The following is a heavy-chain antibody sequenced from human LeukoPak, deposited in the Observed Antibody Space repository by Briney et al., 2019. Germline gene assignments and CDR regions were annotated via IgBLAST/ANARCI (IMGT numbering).Heavy chain of an antibody. CDR1: GGSISSSSYY. CDR2: IYYSGST. Sequence: PSETLSLTCTVSGGSISSSSYYWGWIRQPPGKGLEWIGSIYYSGSTYYNPSLKSRVTISVDTSKNQFSLKLTSVTAADTAMYYCARGGVVVQDAFDIWGQGTMVTVSS. CDR3: ARGGVVVQDAFDI. D-gene: IGHD1-1*01. J-gene: IGHJ3*02. V-gene: IGHV4-39*01.